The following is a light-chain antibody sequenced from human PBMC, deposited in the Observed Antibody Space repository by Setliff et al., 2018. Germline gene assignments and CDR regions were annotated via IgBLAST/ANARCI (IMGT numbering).Light chain of an antibody. Sequence: QSVLTQPASVSGSPGQSITISCSGTSNDVGAYDLVSWYQQHPGKVPKLIIFDVSNRPSGVSHRFSGSKSGTSASLAISGLRSDDEADYYCAAWDDSLRGYVSGSGTKVTVL. J-gene: IGLJ1*01. CDR3: AAWDDSLRGYV. V-gene: IGLV2-14*03. CDR1: SNDVGAYDL. CDR2: DVS.